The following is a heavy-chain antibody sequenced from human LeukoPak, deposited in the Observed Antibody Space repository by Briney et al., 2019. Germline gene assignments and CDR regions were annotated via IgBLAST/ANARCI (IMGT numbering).Heavy chain of an antibody. CDR2: INPSGGST. Sequence: ASVKVSCKASGYTFTSYYMHWVRQAPGQGLEWMGIINPSGGSTSYAQKFQGRVTMTRDTSTSAVYMELSSLRSEDTAVYYCARIAAAADGGFDPWGQGTLVTVSS. CDR1: GYTFTSYY. V-gene: IGHV1-46*01. J-gene: IGHJ5*02. D-gene: IGHD6-13*01. CDR3: ARIAAAADGGFDP.